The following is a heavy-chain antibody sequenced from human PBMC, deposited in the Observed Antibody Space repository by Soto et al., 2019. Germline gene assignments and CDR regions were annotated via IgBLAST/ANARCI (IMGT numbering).Heavy chain of an antibody. CDR2: ISYDGSNK. J-gene: IGHJ5*02. V-gene: IGHV3-30-3*01. CDR3: ARDRGGSYWFDP. Sequence: QVQLVESGGGVVQPGRSLRLSCAASGFTFSSYAMHWVRQAPGKGLEWVAVISYDGSNKYYADSVKGRFTISRDNSKNTLYLQMNSLRAEDTAVYYCARDRGGSYWFDPWGQGTLVTVSS. D-gene: IGHD1-26*01. CDR1: GFTFSSYA.